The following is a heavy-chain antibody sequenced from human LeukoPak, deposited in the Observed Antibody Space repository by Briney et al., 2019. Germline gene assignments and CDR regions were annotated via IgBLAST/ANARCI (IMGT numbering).Heavy chain of an antibody. CDR1: GFTFSSYW. Sequence: GGSLRLSCAASGFTFSSYWIHWVRQAPGKGLLWVSRIDSDGSSTGYADSVKGRFTISRDNAKNTLYLQMNSLRAEDTAVYYCAMIKEGWGQGTLVTVSS. J-gene: IGHJ4*02. CDR2: IDSDGSST. CDR3: AMIKEG. D-gene: IGHD3-22*01. V-gene: IGHV3-74*01.